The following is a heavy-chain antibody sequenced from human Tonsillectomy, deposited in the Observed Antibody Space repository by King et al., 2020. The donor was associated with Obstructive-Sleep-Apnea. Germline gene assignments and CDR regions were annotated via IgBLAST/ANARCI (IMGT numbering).Heavy chain of an antibody. D-gene: IGHD3-10*01. CDR2: IYWDHDK. CDR1: GFSFSTTGVG. CDR3: AHRSAARGWFDP. Sequence: TLKESGPTLVKPTQTLTLTCTFSGFSFSTTGVGVAWIRQPPGQALEWLALIYWDHDKRYSPSLKSRLTITKDTSKNQVVLTMTDMDPVDTGTYYCAHRSAARGWFDPWGQGTLVTVSS. J-gene: IGHJ5*02. V-gene: IGHV2-5*02.